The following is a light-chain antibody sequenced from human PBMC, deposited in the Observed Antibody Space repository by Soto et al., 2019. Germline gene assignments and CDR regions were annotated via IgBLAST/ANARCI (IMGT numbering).Light chain of an antibody. V-gene: IGKV1-33*01. J-gene: IGKJ2*01. CDR2: DAS. CDR1: QDIGNY. Sequence: DLQMTQSPSSLSASVGDRVTIACQANQDIGNYLNWYQQKPGKAPRLLIYDASNLEIGVPSRFSGSGSGTDFTFTISNLHPEDIATYYCQQYDTLPPYTFGQGTKVELK. CDR3: QQYDTLPPYT.